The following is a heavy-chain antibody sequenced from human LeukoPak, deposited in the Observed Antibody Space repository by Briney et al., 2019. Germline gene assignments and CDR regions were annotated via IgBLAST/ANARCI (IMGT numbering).Heavy chain of an antibody. V-gene: IGHV3-21*01. CDR3: ARDFRYSGSYPRFDP. D-gene: IGHD1-26*01. J-gene: IGHJ5*02. CDR2: ISTTSGNI. CDR1: GFSFSSYS. Sequence: GGSLRLSCAASGFSFSSYSMNWVRQAPGKGLEWVAAISTTSGNIYYADSVKGRFTISRDNAKNSLYLQMNSLRAEDTAVYYCARDFRYSGSYPRFDPWGQGTLVTVSS.